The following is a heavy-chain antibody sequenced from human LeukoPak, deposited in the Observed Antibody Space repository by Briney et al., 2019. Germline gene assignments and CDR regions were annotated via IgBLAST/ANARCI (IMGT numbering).Heavy chain of an antibody. Sequence: ASVKVSCKASGGTFSSYAISWVRQAPGQGLEWMGWINPNSGGTNYAQKFQGRVTMTRDTSISTAYMELSRLRSDDTAVYYCARYTRGELTGTTFWFDPWGQGTLVTVSS. D-gene: IGHD1-7*01. V-gene: IGHV1-2*02. CDR3: ARYTRGELTGTTFWFDP. CDR2: INPNSGGT. CDR1: GGTFSSYA. J-gene: IGHJ5*02.